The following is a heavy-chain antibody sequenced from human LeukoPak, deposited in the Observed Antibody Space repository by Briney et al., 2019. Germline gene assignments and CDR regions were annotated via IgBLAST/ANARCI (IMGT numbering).Heavy chain of an antibody. Sequence: GGSLRLSCAASGFTFSTYWMSWVRQAPGKGLEWVAIIKQDGTEKYYVDSVKGRFTISRDNVENSLCLQMNSLRAEDTAVYYCAGGVGASHFDYWGQGTLVTVSS. CDR2: IKQDGTEK. V-gene: IGHV3-7*04. D-gene: IGHD1-26*01. CDR1: GFTFSTYW. J-gene: IGHJ4*02. CDR3: AGGVGASHFDY.